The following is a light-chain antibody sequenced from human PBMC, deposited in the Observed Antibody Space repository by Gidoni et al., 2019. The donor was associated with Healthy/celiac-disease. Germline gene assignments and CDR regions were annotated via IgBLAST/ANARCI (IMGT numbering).Light chain of an antibody. Sequence: DPVSITCRASQGISSWLAWYQQKPGKAPKLLIYAACSLQSEVPSRFSGSGSGTDFTLTISSPHPEDFATYYCQQANSFPRTFGQGTKLEIK. CDR2: AAC. CDR1: QGISSW. CDR3: QQANSFPRT. V-gene: IGKV1-12*01. J-gene: IGKJ2*01.